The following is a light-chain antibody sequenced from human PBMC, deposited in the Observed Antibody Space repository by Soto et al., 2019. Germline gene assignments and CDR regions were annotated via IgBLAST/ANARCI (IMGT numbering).Light chain of an antibody. CDR2: AAS. V-gene: IGKV3-11*01. CDR1: QSVNIY. CDR3: QQRSNWRVT. J-gene: IGKJ4*01. Sequence: ILFTQSPASLYLSVGDRVTLSCRASQSVNIYLAWYQQRPGKAPRLLIYAASNRHTGIPARFSGSGSGTDFTLPISRLEPEDFEVYYCQQRSNWRVTFGGGTKVDIK.